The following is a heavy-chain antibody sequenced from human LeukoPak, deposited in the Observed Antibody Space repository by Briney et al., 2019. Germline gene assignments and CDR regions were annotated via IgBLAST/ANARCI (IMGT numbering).Heavy chain of an antibody. D-gene: IGHD6-19*01. Sequence: PSETLSLTCAVSGYSISSGYYWGWIRQPPGKGLEWIGSIYHSGSTYYNPSLKSRVTISVDTSKNQVSLKLSSVTAADTAVYYCARGPRGSGWYHRDYWGQGTLVTVSS. V-gene: IGHV4-38-2*01. CDR3: ARGPRGSGWYHRDY. CDR1: GYSISSGYY. CDR2: IYHSGST. J-gene: IGHJ4*02.